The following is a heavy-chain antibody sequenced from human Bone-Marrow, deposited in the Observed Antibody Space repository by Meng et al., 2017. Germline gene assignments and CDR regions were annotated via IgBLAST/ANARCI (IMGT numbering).Heavy chain of an antibody. CDR3: ARGLPKAAAGQKVGNCFDP. J-gene: IGHJ5*02. Sequence: SETLSLTCAVYGGSFSGYYWSWIRQPPGKGLEWIGEINHSGSTNYNPSLKSRVTISVDTSKNQFSLKLSSVTAADTAVYYCARGLPKAAAGQKVGNCFDPWGQGTLVTVSS. V-gene: IGHV4-34*01. D-gene: IGHD6-13*01. CDR2: INHSGST. CDR1: GGSFSGYY.